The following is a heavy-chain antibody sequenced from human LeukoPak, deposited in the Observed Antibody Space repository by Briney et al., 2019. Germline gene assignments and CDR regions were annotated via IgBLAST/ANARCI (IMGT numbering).Heavy chain of an antibody. J-gene: IGHJ4*02. CDR1: GLTFTTSG. CDR2: IRYDGSTH. D-gene: IGHD4-17*01. CDR3: AKEGDYGDYLPFDY. V-gene: IGHV3-30*02. Sequence: GGSLRLSCAASGLTFTTSGMVWVRQAPGKGLEWVAFIRYDGSTHYYADSVKGRFTISRDNSKNTLYLQMNSLRAEDTAVYYCAKEGDYGDYLPFDYWGQGTLVTVSS.